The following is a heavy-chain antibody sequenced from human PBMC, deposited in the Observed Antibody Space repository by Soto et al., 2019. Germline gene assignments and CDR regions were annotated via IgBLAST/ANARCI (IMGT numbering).Heavy chain of an antibody. CDR1: GYTFTSYT. J-gene: IGHJ5*02. CDR3: ARVVGALGHWFDP. V-gene: IGHV1-18*01. D-gene: IGHD2-15*01. CDR2: IGAYNGNT. Sequence: QVQLVQSGAEVKEPGASVKVSCKASGYTFTSYTISWVRQAPGQGLEWMGRIGAYNGNTNHGQNLQGRVTMTTDASTSIAYMELRSLSSADTAVYYCARVVGALGHWFDPWGQGTLVTVSS.